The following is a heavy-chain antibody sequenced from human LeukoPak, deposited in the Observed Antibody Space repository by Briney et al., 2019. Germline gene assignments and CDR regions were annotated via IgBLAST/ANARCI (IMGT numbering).Heavy chain of an antibody. V-gene: IGHV4-61*02. D-gene: IGHD5-24*01. Sequence: PSQTLSLTCTVSGGSISSGSYYWSWIRQPAGKGLEWIGRIYTSGSTNYNPSLKSRVTISVDTSKNQFSLKLSSVAAADTAVYYCASDGGRDGYNLFDYWGQGTLVTVSS. CDR2: IYTSGST. J-gene: IGHJ4*02. CDR3: ASDGGRDGYNLFDY. CDR1: GGSISSGSYY.